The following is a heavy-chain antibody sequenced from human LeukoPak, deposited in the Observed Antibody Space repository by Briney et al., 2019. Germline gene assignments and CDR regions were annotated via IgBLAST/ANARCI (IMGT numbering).Heavy chain of an antibody. CDR2: INPSGGST. CDR3: ARDRIQLWTDQSYPFDY. Sequence: ASVKVSCKASGYTFTSYYMHWVRQAPGQGLEWMGLINPSGGSTSYAQRFQGRVTMTRDMSTSTVYMELSSLRSDETAVYYCARDRIQLWTDQSYPFDYWGEGTLVTVSP. D-gene: IGHD5-18*01. V-gene: IGHV1-46*01. J-gene: IGHJ4*02. CDR1: GYTFTSYY.